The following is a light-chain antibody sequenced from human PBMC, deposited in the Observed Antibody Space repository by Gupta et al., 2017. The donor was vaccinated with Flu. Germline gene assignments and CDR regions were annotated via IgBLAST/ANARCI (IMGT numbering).Light chain of an antibody. CDR2: WAS. J-gene: IGKJ3*01. CDR1: QSVLYSSNNKNY. CDR3: QQYYSIPFT. Sequence: DIVMTQSPDSLAVSLGERATTNCKSSQSVLYSSNNKNYLAWYQQKPGQPPKLLIYWASTRESGVPDRFSGSGSGTDFTLTISSLQAEDVAVYYCQQYYSIPFTFGPGTKVDI. V-gene: IGKV4-1*01.